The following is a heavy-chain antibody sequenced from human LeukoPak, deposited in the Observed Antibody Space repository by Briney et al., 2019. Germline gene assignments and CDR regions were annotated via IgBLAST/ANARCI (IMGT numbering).Heavy chain of an antibody. CDR2: IRYDGSNK. Sequence: GGSLRLSSAACGFTFSSYGMHWVRKAPGKGLEGVAFIRYDGSNKYYADSVKGRFTISRDNSKNTLYLQMNSLRAEDTAVYYCAKDGYSGYDHDAFDIWGQGTMVTVSS. CDR1: GFTFSSYG. CDR3: AKDGYSGYDHDAFDI. J-gene: IGHJ3*02. V-gene: IGHV3-30*02. D-gene: IGHD5-12*01.